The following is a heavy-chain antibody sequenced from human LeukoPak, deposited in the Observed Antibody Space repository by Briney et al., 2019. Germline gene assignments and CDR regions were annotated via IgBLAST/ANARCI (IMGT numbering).Heavy chain of an antibody. CDR2: INPNSGGT. D-gene: IGHD4-17*01. CDR3: ARGALDPETVTNYFEY. V-gene: IGHV1-2*02. J-gene: IGHJ4*02. Sequence: APVKVSCKASGYTFSDHYMQWVRQAPGQGFEWLGWINPNSGGTSYARKFRGRVTMTRDMSLSTAYMELSRLTYDDTAVYYCARGALDPETVTNYFEYWAQGTLVTVSS. CDR1: GYTFSDHY.